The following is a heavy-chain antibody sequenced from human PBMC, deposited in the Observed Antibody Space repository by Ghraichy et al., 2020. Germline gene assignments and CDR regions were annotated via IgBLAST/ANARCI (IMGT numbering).Heavy chain of an antibody. V-gene: IGHV3-23*01. CDR2: ISGSGGST. D-gene: IGHD1-7*01. J-gene: IGHJ5*02. CDR1: GFTFSSYA. Sequence: GALRLSCAASGFTFSSYAMSWVRQAPGKGLEWVSAISGSGGSTYYADSVKGRFTISRDNSKNTLYLQMNSLRAEDTAVYYCAKALTGTTFNWFDPWGQGTLVTVSS. CDR3: AKALTGTTFNWFDP.